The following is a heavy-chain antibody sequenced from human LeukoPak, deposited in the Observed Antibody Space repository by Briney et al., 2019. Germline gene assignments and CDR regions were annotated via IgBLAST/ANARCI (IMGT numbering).Heavy chain of an antibody. CDR1: GGSFSGYY. V-gene: IGHV4-34*01. Sequence: PSETLSLTCAVYGGSFSGYYWSWIRQPPGKGLEWIGEINHSGNTNYNPSLKSRVTISVDTSKNQFSLKLSSVTAADTAAYYCARGPYDSSRDWGQGTLVTVSS. CDR3: ARGPYDSSRD. J-gene: IGHJ4*02. CDR2: INHSGNT. D-gene: IGHD3-22*01.